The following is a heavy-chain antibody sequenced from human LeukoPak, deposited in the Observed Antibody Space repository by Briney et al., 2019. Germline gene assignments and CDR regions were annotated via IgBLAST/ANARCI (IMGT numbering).Heavy chain of an antibody. D-gene: IGHD1-26*01. Sequence: PSETLSLTCTVSGDSISSSTYYWGWIRQPPGKGLEWIGSVYYGGSTYYSPSLKSRVTMSVDTSKHQFSLKLSSVTAADTAVYYCARVISGSYLEAFDIWGQGTMVTVSS. J-gene: IGHJ3*02. CDR3: ARVISGSYLEAFDI. CDR2: VYYGGST. CDR1: GDSISSSTYY. V-gene: IGHV4-39*07.